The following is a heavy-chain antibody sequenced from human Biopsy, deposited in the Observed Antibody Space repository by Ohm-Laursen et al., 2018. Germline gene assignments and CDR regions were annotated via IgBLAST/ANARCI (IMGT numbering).Heavy chain of an antibody. CDR3: ATKLTGYFHH. D-gene: IGHD3-9*01. Sequence: SVKVSCKVSGYTLTDISMHWVRQAPGQGLEWMGGFAPESGKIVYSQKFQDRVTVAADTSTSTATMELRSLRSDDTAVYYCATKLTGYFHHWGQGTLVIVSS. V-gene: IGHV1-24*01. CDR2: FAPESGKI. CDR1: GYTLTDIS. J-gene: IGHJ1*01.